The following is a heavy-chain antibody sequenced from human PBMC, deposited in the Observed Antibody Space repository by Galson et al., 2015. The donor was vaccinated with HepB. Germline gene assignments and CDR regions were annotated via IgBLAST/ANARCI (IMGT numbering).Heavy chain of an antibody. CDR3: ARLLPGFGDGYFQH. V-gene: IGHV4-39*01. Sequence: LSLTCTVSGGSISSSSYYWGWIRQPPGKGLEWIGSIYYSGSTYYNPSLKSRVTISVDTSKNQFSLKLSSLTAADTAVYYCARLLPGFGDGYFQHWGQGTLVTVSS. D-gene: IGHD3-10*01. CDR1: GGSISSSSYY. CDR2: IYYSGST. J-gene: IGHJ1*01.